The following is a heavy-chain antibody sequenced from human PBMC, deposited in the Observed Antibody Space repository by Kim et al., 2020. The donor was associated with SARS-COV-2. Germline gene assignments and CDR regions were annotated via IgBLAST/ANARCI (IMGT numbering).Heavy chain of an antibody. CDR2: INAGNGNT. CDR1: GYIFTSYA. Sequence: ASVKVSCKASGYIFTSYAMHWVRQAPGQRLEWMGWINAGNGNTIYSQKFQGRVTITRDTSASTAYMELSSLRSEDTAVYYCARDSYYDIFRYYYYYMDVWGKGTTVTVSS. CDR3: ARDSYYDIFRYYYYYMDV. V-gene: IGHV1-3*01. J-gene: IGHJ6*03. D-gene: IGHD3-9*01.